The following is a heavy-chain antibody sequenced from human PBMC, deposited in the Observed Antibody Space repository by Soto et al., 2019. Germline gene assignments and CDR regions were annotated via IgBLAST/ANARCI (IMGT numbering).Heavy chain of an antibody. Sequence: QLQLQESGPRLVKPSETLSLTCTVSGGSITSSHYYWGWIRQPPGNGLEWIGTIYYSGTTSYHPSLKSRVTISADTSKNQFSLRLRSVTAADTAVYYCARHGPTWVAQVLYFDYWGQGALVTVSS. CDR2: IYYSGTT. CDR3: ARHGPTWVAQVLYFDY. V-gene: IGHV4-39*01. J-gene: IGHJ4*02. D-gene: IGHD7-27*01. CDR1: GGSITSSHYY.